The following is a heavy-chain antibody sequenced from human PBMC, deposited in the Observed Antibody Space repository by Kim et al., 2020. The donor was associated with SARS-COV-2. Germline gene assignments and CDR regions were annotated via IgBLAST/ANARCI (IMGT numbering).Heavy chain of an antibody. CDR3: AKATCSGGSCYEEHYYYYGMDV. Sequence: GGSLRLSCAASGFTFSSYGMHWVRQAPGKGLEWVAVISYDGSNKYYADSVKGRFTISRDNSKNTLYLQMNSLRAEDTAVYYCAKATCSGGSCYEEHYYYYGMDVWGQGTTVTVSS. D-gene: IGHD2-15*01. V-gene: IGHV3-30*18. CDR2: ISYDGSNK. J-gene: IGHJ6*02. CDR1: GFTFSSYG.